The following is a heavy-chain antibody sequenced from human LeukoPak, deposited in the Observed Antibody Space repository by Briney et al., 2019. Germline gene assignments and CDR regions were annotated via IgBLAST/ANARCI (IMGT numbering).Heavy chain of an antibody. V-gene: IGHV3-23*01. J-gene: IGHJ6*02. CDR2: ISGSGGST. CDR3: AKDSSGWYVDGLYYYYGMDV. D-gene: IGHD6-13*01. Sequence: GGSLRLSCAASGFTFSSYAMSWVRQAPGKGLEWVSAISGSGGSTYYADSVKGRVTISRDNSKNTLYLQMNSLRAEDTAVYYCAKDSSGWYVDGLYYYYGMDVWGQGTTVTVSS. CDR1: GFTFSSYA.